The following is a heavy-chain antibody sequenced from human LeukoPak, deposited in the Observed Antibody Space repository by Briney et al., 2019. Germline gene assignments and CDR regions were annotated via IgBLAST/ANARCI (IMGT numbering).Heavy chain of an antibody. V-gene: IGHV5-51*01. J-gene: IGHJ4*02. CDR2: IYPGDSDT. CDR3: ARSWAMAQNLDS. D-gene: IGHD5-18*01. CDR1: GYILSDFW. Sequence: GESLKISCKWSGYILSDFWIVGARQMPGQGLEWMGIIYPGDSDTRYSPSFQGQVTISADKSISTAYLQWSSLKASDTAMYYCARSWAMAQNLDSWGEGTLVTVSS.